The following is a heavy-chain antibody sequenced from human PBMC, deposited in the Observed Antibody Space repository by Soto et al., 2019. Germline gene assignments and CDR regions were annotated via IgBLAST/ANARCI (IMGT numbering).Heavy chain of an antibody. J-gene: IGHJ6*02. Sequence: QVQLVQSGAEEKKPGASVKVSCKASGYTFTSYAMHWVRQAPGQRLEWMGWINAGNGNTKYSQKFQGRVTITRDTSASTAYMGLSSLRSEDTAVYYCARGGLDSSSYLYGMDVWGQGTTVTVSS. D-gene: IGHD6-6*01. CDR3: ARGGLDSSSYLYGMDV. V-gene: IGHV1-3*05. CDR1: GYTFTSYA. CDR2: INAGNGNT.